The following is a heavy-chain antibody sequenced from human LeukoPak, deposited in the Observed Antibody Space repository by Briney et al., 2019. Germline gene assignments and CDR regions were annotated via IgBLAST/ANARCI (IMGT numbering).Heavy chain of an antibody. D-gene: IGHD3-10*01. CDR1: GLTFSSYE. J-gene: IGHJ4*02. CDR3: AREGRELGSWLDRGFDY. Sequence: TGGSLRLSCAASGLTFSSYEMNWVRQAPGKGLEWVSYISSSGSTIYYADSVKGRFTISRDNAKNSLYLQMNSLRAEDTAVYYCAREGRELGSWLDRGFDYWGQGTLVTVSS. CDR2: ISSSGSTI. V-gene: IGHV3-48*03.